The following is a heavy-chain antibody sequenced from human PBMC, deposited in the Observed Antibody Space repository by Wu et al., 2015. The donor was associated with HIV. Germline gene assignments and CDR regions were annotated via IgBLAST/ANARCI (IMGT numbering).Heavy chain of an antibody. D-gene: IGHD3-10*01. J-gene: IGHJ6*02. V-gene: IGHV1-8*01. CDR3: ARDFITMVRGVIKTGGMDV. CDR1: GYTFTSYD. CDR2: MNPNSGNT. Sequence: QVQLVQSGAEVKKPGASVKVSCKASGYTFTSYDINWVRQATGQGLEWMGWMNPNSGNTGYAQKFQGRVTMTRNTSISTAYMELSSLRSEDTAVYYCARDFITMVRGVIKTGGMDVWGQGTTVTVSS.